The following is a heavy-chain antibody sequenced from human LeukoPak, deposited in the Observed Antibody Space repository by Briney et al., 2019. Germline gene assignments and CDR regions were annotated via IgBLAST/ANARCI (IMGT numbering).Heavy chain of an antibody. CDR1: GFTFSDYY. CDR3: ARGDDSSGYVLDY. Sequence: GGSLRLSCVASGFTFSDYYMSWIRQAPGKGLEGVSYISSSGSTINYADSVKGRFTFSRDNAKNSLYLQMNSLRAEDTAVYYCARGDDSSGYVLDYWGQGTLVTVSS. D-gene: IGHD3-22*01. CDR2: ISSSGSTI. V-gene: IGHV3-11*04. J-gene: IGHJ4*02.